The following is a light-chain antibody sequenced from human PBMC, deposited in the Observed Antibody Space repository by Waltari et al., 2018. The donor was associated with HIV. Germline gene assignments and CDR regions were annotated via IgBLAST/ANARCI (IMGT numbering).Light chain of an antibody. Sequence: DIRLPQFPSSLSTSLGEKVTITCRANQSISTYLNWYQLKPGRAPGLLIYAASTLQSGVPSRFSGSGSGADFTLIINNLEPEDFATYFCQQTYSRPHTFGQGTKLDIK. J-gene: IGKJ2*01. CDR1: QSISTY. CDR2: AAS. CDR3: QQTYSRPHT. V-gene: IGKV1-39*01.